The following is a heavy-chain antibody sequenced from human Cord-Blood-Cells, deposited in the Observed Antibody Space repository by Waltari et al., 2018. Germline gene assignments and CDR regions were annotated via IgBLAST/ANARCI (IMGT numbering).Heavy chain of an antibody. CDR1: GYTFTGYY. J-gene: IGHJ4*02. CDR2: INPNSGGT. D-gene: IGHD6-13*01. CDR3: ARDLNTAAAGFFDY. V-gene: IGHV1-2*02. Sequence: QVQMVQSGAEVQKPGASVKVSCKASGYTFTGYYMPGVRQAPGQGLEWMGWINPNSGGTNYAQKFQGRVTMTRDTSISTAYMELSRLRSDDTAVYYCARDLNTAAAGFFDYWGQGTLVTVSS.